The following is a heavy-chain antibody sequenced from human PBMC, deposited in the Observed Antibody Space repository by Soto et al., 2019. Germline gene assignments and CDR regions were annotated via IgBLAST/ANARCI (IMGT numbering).Heavy chain of an antibody. V-gene: IGHV4-34*01. J-gene: IGHJ4*02. Sequence: QVQLQQWGAGLLKPSETLSLTCGVYGGSFTGYSWTWLRQSPRKGLEWIGQINHSGSAIYNPSLKSPAPXSXLXXNNQFSLELNSVTAADTAVYYCARGLFSENFYSGGWYYFDSWGQGTLVTVSS. CDR2: INHSGSA. CDR1: GGSFTGYS. D-gene: IGHD1-26*01. CDR3: ARGLFSENFYSGGWYYFDS.